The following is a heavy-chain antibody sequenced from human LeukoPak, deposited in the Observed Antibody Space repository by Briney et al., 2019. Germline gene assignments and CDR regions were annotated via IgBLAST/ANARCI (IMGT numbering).Heavy chain of an antibody. D-gene: IGHD2-15*01. CDR3: ARQLDCSGGSCYGGEWGWFDP. CDR1: GGSISSSSYY. J-gene: IGHJ5*02. Sequence: SETLSLTCTVSGGSISSSSYYWGWIRQPPGKGLEWIGYIYYSGSTNYNPSLKSRVTISVDTSKNQFSLKLSSVTAADTAVYYCARQLDCSGGSCYGGEWGWFDPWGQGTLVTVSS. CDR2: IYYSGST. V-gene: IGHV4-61*05.